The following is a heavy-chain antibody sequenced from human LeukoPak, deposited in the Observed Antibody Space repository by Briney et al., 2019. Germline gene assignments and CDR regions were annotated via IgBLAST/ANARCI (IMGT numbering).Heavy chain of an antibody. CDR1: GFTFRNYW. CDR2: INSDGSDT. Sequence: GGSLTLSCAASGFTFRNYWMHWVRQAPGEGLVWVSRINSDGSDTIYADSVKGRFTISRDNAKNTTYLQMYSLRGEDTALYFCAREDYDYGDYYFDYWGQGTLVTVSS. J-gene: IGHJ4*02. D-gene: IGHD4-17*01. V-gene: IGHV3-74*01. CDR3: AREDYDYGDYYFDY.